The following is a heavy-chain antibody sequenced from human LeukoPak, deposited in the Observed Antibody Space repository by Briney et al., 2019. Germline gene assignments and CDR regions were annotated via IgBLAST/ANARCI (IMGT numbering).Heavy chain of an antibody. CDR2: IYYSGST. J-gene: IGHJ4*02. CDR1: GGSVSSSSYY. V-gene: IGHV4-39*01. CDR3: ASPTSGFNGASFDY. D-gene: IGHD3-22*01. Sequence: SETLSLTCTVSGGSVSSSSYYWGWIRQPPGKGLEWIGSIYYSGSTYYNPSLKSRVTLSVDTSKNQFSLKLSSVTAADTAVYYCASPTSGFNGASFDYWGQGTLVTVSS.